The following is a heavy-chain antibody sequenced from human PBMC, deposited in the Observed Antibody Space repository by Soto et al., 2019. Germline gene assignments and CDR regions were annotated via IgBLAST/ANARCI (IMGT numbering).Heavy chain of an antibody. Sequence: GGSLRLSCAASGFTVSSNYMSWVRQAPGKGLEWVSVIYSGGSTYYADSVKGRFTISRDNSKNTLYLQMNSLRAEDTAVYYCARVSPTRYFDYWGQGTLVTVSS. CDR1: GFTVSSNY. D-gene: IGHD1-1*01. V-gene: IGHV3-66*01. J-gene: IGHJ4*02. CDR3: ARVSPTRYFDY. CDR2: IYSGGST.